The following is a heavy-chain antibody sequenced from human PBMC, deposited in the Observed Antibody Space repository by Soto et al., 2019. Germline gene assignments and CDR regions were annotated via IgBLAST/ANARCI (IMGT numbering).Heavy chain of an antibody. CDR1: GXYISDFS. CDR3: ARETGENWTYEAH. V-gene: IGHV4-4*07. D-gene: IGHD1-7*01. CDR2: ITINGNT. J-gene: IGHJ1*01. Sequence: PXETLSXXXRVSGXYISDFSWSWIRXPAGKGLEWIGXITINGNTQKNPSFKSRVTMSIDTSRNHFSLNLQSATAADTALYYCARETGENWTYEAHWGPGTLVTVSS.